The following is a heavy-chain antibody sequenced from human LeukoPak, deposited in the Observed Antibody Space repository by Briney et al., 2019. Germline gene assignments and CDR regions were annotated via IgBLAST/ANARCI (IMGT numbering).Heavy chain of an antibody. CDR3: ARERQLERLAFGEEGSAFDY. V-gene: IGHV4-4*07. J-gene: IGHJ4*02. D-gene: IGHD1-1*01. Sequence: SETLSLTCTVSGGSISSYYWSWIRQPAGKGLEWIGRIYTSGSTNYNPSLKSRVTMSVDTSKNQFSLKLSSVTAADTAVYYCARERQLERLAFGEEGSAFDYWGQGTLVTVSS. CDR1: GGSISSYY. CDR2: IYTSGST.